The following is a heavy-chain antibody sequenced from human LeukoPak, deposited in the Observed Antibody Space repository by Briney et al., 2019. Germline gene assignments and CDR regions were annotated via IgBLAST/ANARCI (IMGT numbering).Heavy chain of an antibody. V-gene: IGHV3-30*03. Sequence: PGGSLRLSCAASGFTFSSYGMHWVRQAPGKGLEWVAVISYDGSNKYYADSVKGRFTISRDNAKNSLYLQMNSLRAEDTAVYYCAREELEALDYWGQGTLVTVSS. D-gene: IGHD1-26*01. CDR1: GFTFSSYG. J-gene: IGHJ4*02. CDR2: ISYDGSNK. CDR3: AREELEALDY.